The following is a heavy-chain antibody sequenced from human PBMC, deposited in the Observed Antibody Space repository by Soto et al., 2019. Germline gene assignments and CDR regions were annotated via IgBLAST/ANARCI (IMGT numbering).Heavy chain of an antibody. CDR2: ISGSGGST. CDR1: GFTFSSYA. V-gene: IGHV3-23*01. J-gene: IGHJ3*02. D-gene: IGHD4-17*01. CDR3: ARTTVTTNDAFDI. Sequence: EVQLLESGGGLVQPGGSLRLSCAASGFTFSSYAMSWVRQAPGKGLEWVSAISGSGGSTYYADSVKGRFAISRDNSKNTLYLQMNSLRAEDTAVYYCARTTVTTNDAFDIWGQGTMVTVSS.